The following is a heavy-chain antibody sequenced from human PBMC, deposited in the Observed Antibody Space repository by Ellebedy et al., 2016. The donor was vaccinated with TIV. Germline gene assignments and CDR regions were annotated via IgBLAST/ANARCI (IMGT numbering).Heavy chain of an antibody. CDR2: IIPILGIA. D-gene: IGHD3-22*01. Sequence: ASVKVSCKASGGTFSSYAISWVRQAPGQGLEWMGRIIPILGIANYAQKFQGRVTITADKSTSTAYMELSSLRSEDTAVYYCARDQDSSGYYSAINWFDPWGQGTLVTVSS. CDR3: ARDQDSSGYYSAINWFDP. CDR1: GGTFSSYA. V-gene: IGHV1-69*04. J-gene: IGHJ5*02.